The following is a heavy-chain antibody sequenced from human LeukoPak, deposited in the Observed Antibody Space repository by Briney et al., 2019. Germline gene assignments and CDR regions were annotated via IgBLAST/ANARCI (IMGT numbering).Heavy chain of an antibody. CDR2: IYDTGST. Sequence: SDTLSLLCTVCGDPISRYQGPCMRQPPGRGVEWIGYIYDTGSTNHNPSLKRRVAISVDTSKNQFSLKLSSVTAADTAVYYCARDSAWSYFDYWGQGTLVTVSS. J-gene: IGHJ4*02. CDR1: GDPISRYQ. CDR3: ARDSAWSYFDY. V-gene: IGHV4-59*13. D-gene: IGHD6-19*01.